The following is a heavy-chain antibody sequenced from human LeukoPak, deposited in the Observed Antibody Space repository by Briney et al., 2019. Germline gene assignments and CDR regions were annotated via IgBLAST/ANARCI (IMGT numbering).Heavy chain of an antibody. V-gene: IGHV4-34*01. D-gene: IGHD6-19*01. J-gene: IGHJ6*03. CDR1: GGSFSGYY. CDR3: ATQYSSGWARYYYYYMDV. CDR2: INHSGST. Sequence: SETLSLTCAVYGGSFSGYYWSWIRQPPGKGLEWIGEINHSGSTNYNPSLKSRVTISVDTSKNQFSLKLSSVTAADTAVYYCATQYSSGWARYYYYYMDVWGKGTTVTISS.